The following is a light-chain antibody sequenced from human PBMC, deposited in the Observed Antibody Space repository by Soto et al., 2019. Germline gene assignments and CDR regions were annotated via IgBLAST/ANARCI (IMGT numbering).Light chain of an antibody. CDR1: QSVSSY. CDR3: QQFSSYPLT. J-gene: IGKJ4*01. V-gene: IGKV3-20*01. Sequence: EIVLTQSPATRSLSPGERATLSCRASQSVSSYLAWYQQKPGQAPRLLIYGASSRATGIPDRFNGSGSGTDLTLTISRLEPEAFAVYYCQQFSSYPLTFGGGTRVDIK. CDR2: GAS.